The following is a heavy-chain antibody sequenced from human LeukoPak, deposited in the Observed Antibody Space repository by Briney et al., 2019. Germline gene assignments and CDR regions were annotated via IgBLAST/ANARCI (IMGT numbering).Heavy chain of an antibody. D-gene: IGHD1-1*01. CDR3: ARVLDIRLNHGLPYGMDL. CDR2: ISSSDTTI. Sequence: GGSLRLSCAASGFIFSAYEMNWVRQAPGKGLEWLSYISSSDTTIYYADSVKGRFTISRDNAENSLYLQMSSLRAEDTAVYYCARVLDIRLNHGLPYGMDLWGQGTTVTVSS. CDR1: GFIFSAYE. J-gene: IGHJ6*02. V-gene: IGHV3-48*03.